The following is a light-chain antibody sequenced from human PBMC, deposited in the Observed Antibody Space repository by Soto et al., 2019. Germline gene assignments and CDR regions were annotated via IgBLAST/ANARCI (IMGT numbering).Light chain of an antibody. CDR3: QQYNNWLPKVP. J-gene: IGKJ4*01. CDR2: DAS. V-gene: IGKV3-15*01. Sequence: EIGVTKSPATLSLSPGERATLSCRASQSVRDSLAWYQQKPGQAPRLLIYDASTRATGIPARFSGSGSGTEFTLTISSLQSEDFAVYYCQQYNNWLPKVPFGGGAKVDIK. CDR1: QSVRDS.